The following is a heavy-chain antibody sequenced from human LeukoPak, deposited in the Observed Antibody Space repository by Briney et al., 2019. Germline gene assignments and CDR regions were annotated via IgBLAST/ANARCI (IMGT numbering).Heavy chain of an antibody. CDR2: MNPNSGNT. D-gene: IGHD2-15*01. CDR3: ARDSNRYCSGGSCQGDY. Sequence: ASVKVSCKASGYTFTNYDINWVRQATGQGLEWMGWMNPNSGNTGYAQKFQGRVTMTRNTSISTAYMELSSLRSEDTAVYYCARDSNRYCSGGSCQGDYWGQGTLVTVSS. CDR1: GYTFTNYD. J-gene: IGHJ4*02. V-gene: IGHV1-8*01.